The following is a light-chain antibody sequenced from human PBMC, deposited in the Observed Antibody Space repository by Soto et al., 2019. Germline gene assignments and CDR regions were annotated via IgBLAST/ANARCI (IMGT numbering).Light chain of an antibody. CDR2: KAS. Sequence: DIQMTQSPSTLSGSVGDRVTITCRASQTISSWLAWYQQKPGKAPKLLIYKASTLKSGVPSRFSGSGSGTEFTLTISSLQPDDFATYYCQHYNSYSWTFGQGSKVDIK. J-gene: IGKJ1*01. CDR1: QTISSW. CDR3: QHYNSYSWT. V-gene: IGKV1-5*03.